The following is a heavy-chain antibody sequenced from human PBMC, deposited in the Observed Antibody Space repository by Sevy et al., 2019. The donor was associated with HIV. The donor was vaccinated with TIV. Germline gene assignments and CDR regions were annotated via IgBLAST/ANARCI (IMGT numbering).Heavy chain of an antibody. CDR1: GFIFSTYG. CDR3: VSGASIAAAGNFAY. V-gene: IGHV3-33*08. D-gene: IGHD6-13*01. Sequence: GGSLRLSCAASGFIFSTYGMHWVRQAPGKGLEWVALIWYDGSSQYYADSVQGRFTISRDNSKNTLYLQMNSLRAEDTAVYYCVSGASIAAAGNFAYWGQGTLVTVSS. J-gene: IGHJ4*02. CDR2: IWYDGSSQ.